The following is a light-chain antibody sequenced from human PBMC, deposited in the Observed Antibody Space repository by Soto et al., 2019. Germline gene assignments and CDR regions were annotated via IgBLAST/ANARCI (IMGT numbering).Light chain of an antibody. J-gene: IGKJ5*01. Sequence: LQMTQSPSSVAASVGCIVTITCRASQTISTNLAWYQQKPGKAPKLLIYAASSLQSGVPPRFSGSGSGTDFTLTITSLQPEDFAIYFCLQANRVPLSFGQRTRLEIK. CDR2: AAS. V-gene: IGKV1-12*01. CDR3: LQANRVPLS. CDR1: QTISTN.